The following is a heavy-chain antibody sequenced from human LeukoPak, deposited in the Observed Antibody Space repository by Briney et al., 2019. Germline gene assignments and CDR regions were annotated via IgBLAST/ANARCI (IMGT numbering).Heavy chain of an antibody. Sequence: SETLSLTCAVSGGSISSSNWWSWVRQPPGKGLEWIGEIYHSGSTNYNPSLKSRVTISVDTSKNQFSLKLSSVTAADTAVYYCATTYYYDSSGPAPDYWGQGTLVTVSS. V-gene: IGHV4-4*02. D-gene: IGHD3-22*01. CDR2: IYHSGST. CDR1: GGSISSSNW. J-gene: IGHJ4*02. CDR3: ATTYYYDSSGPAPDY.